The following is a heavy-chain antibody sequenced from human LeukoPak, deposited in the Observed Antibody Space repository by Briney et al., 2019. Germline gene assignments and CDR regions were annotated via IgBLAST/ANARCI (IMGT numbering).Heavy chain of an antibody. CDR1: GYTFTSYG. V-gene: IGHV1-18*01. D-gene: IGHD4-17*01. CDR3: ARGGDDYGDYGSFDY. CDR2: ISAYNGNT. Sequence: ASVKVSCKASGYTFTSYGISWVRQAPGQGLEWMGWISAYNGNTNYAQKLQGRVTMTTDTSTSTAYMELRSLRSDDTAVYYCARGGDDYGDYGSFDYWGQGTLVTVSS. J-gene: IGHJ4*02.